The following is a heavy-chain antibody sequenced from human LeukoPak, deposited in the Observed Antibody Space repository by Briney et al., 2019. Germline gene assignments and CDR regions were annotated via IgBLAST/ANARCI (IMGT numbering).Heavy chain of an antibody. Sequence: ASVKVSCKASGYTFTGYYMHWVRQAPGQGLEWMGWINPYSGDTNYAQKFQGRVTMTRDTSISTAYMELSRPRSDDTAVYYCAMQDCSSTSCYFFNAFDIWGQGTMVTVSS. D-gene: IGHD2-2*01. J-gene: IGHJ3*02. CDR1: GYTFTGYY. CDR3: AMQDCSSTSCYFFNAFDI. V-gene: IGHV1-2*02. CDR2: INPYSGDT.